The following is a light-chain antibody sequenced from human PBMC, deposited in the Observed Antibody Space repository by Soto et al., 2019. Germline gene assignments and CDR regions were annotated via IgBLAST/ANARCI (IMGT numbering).Light chain of an antibody. CDR2: EVS. V-gene: IGLV2-8*01. CDR3: SSYAGNNYLD. CDR1: SSDIGGYNY. J-gene: IGLJ2*01. Sequence: QSALTQPPSASGSPGQSVTISCIGASSDIGGYNYVSWYQQYPGKAPKLMIYEVSNRPSGVPDRFSGSKSGNTASLTVSGXXXXXXXDYYCSSYAGNNYLDFGGGTKL.